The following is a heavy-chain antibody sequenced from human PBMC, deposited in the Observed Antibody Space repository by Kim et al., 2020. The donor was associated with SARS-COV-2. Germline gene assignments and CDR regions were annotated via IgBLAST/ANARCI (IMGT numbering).Heavy chain of an antibody. J-gene: IGHJ4*02. V-gene: IGHV4-34*01. D-gene: IGHD6-19*01. Sequence: NYNPSLKSRVTISVDTSKNQFSLKLSSVTAADTAVYYCAREEAVAGTFDYWGQGTLVTVSS. CDR3: AREEAVAGTFDY.